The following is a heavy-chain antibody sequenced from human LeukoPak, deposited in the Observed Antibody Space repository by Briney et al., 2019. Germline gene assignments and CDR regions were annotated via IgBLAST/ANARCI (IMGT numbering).Heavy chain of an antibody. Sequence: GESLKISCKGFGYSFTSYWIGWVRQMPGKGLEWMGIIYPGDSDTRYSPSFQGQVTISADKSISTAYLQWSSLKASDTAMYYCARRHWNDAGAFDSWGQGTMVTVSS. D-gene: IGHD1-1*01. J-gene: IGHJ3*02. CDR3: ARRHWNDAGAFDS. V-gene: IGHV5-51*01. CDR1: GYSFTSYW. CDR2: IYPGDSDT.